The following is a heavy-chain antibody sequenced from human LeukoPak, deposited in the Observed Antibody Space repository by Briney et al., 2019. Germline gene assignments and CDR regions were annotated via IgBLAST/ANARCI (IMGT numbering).Heavy chain of an antibody. Sequence: SETLSLTCAVYGGSFSGYYWSWIRQPPGKGLEWIGEINHSGSTNYNPSLKSRDTISVDTSKNQFSLKLSSVTAADTAVYYCARGLPNYDFWSGYYPPDYYYYMDVWGKGTTVTVSS. D-gene: IGHD3-3*01. CDR3: ARGLPNYDFWSGYYPPDYYYYMDV. CDR2: INHSGST. CDR1: GGSFSGYY. J-gene: IGHJ6*03. V-gene: IGHV4-34*01.